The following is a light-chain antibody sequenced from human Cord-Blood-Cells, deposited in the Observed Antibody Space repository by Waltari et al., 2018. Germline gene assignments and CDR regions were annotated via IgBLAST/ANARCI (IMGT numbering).Light chain of an antibody. CDR1: QSASSSY. V-gene: IGKV3-20*01. J-gene: IGKJ2*01. CDR2: GAS. CDR3: QQYGSSPYT. Sequence: EIVLTPSPGTLSLSPGERAPLSCRASQSASSSYLAWYQQKPGQAPRHLIYGASSRATGIPDRFSGSGSGTDFTLTISRLEPEDFAVYYCQQYGSSPYTFGQGTKLEIK.